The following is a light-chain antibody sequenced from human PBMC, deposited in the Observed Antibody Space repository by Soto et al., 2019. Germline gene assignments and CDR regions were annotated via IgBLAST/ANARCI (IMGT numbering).Light chain of an antibody. CDR3: QQRSDWLT. Sequence: ENVLTQFPGTLSLSPGDRATLSCRASQSLSSDSLAWYQQKPGQAPRLLIYGASSRANGIPDRFSGSGSGTDFTLTISSLEPEDFAVYYCQQRSDWLTFGGGTKVDIK. CDR1: QSLSSDS. CDR2: GAS. J-gene: IGKJ4*01. V-gene: IGKV3D-20*02.